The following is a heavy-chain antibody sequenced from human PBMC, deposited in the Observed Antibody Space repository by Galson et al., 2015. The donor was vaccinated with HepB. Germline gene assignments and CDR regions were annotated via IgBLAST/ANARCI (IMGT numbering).Heavy chain of an antibody. CDR2: ISAYNGNT. J-gene: IGHJ4*02. CDR1: GSTFTSYG. V-gene: IGHV1-18*04. Sequence: SVTVSCKASGSTFTSYGISWVRQAPGQGLEWMGWISAYNGNTNYAQKLQGRVTMTTDTSTSTAYMELRSLRSDDTAVYYCARDGGGVVGATLFDYWGQGTLVTVSS. D-gene: IGHD1-26*01. CDR3: ARDGGGVVGATLFDY.